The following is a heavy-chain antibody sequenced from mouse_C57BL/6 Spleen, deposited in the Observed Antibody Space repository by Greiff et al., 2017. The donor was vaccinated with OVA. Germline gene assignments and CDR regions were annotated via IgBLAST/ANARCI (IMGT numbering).Heavy chain of an antibody. CDR2: IWSDGST. Sequence: QVQLKESGPGLVAPSQSLSITCTVSGFSLTSYGVHWVRQPPGKGLEWLVVIWSDGSTTYNSALKSRLSISKDNSKSQVFLKMNSLQTDDTARYYCARHAGTFGYFEVWGTGTTVTVSS. J-gene: IGHJ1*03. V-gene: IGHV2-6-1*01. CDR1: GFSLTSYG. CDR3: ARHAGTFGYFEV. D-gene: IGHD4-1*01.